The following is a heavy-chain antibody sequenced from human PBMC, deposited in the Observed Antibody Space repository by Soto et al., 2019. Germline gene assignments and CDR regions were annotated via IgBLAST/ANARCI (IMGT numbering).Heavy chain of an antibody. V-gene: IGHV5-51*01. CDR1: GYNFAGYW. CDR2: IYPSDSDT. Sequence: GESLKISCKGSGYNFAGYWIAWVRQMPGKGLELMGIIYPSDSDTRYRPSFQGQVTISADKSISSAYLQWSSLRASDTAMYYCATGGVSTRTFDYWGQGTQVTLSS. CDR3: ATGGVSTRTFDY. D-gene: IGHD3-3*01. J-gene: IGHJ4*02.